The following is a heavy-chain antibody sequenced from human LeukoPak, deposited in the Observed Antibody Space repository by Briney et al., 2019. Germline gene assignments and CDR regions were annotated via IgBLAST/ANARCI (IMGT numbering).Heavy chain of an antibody. D-gene: IGHD2-2*01. J-gene: IGHJ6*02. CDR1: GGSFSGYY. V-gene: IGHV4-34*01. Sequence: SETLSLTCAVYGGSFSGYYWSWIRQPPGKGLEWIGEINHSGSTNYNPSLKSRVTISVDTSKNQFSLKLSSVTAADTAVYYCATTRNVYCSSTSCYRGYYYGMDVWGQGTTVTVSS. CDR2: INHSGST. CDR3: ATTRNVYCSSTSCYRGYYYGMDV.